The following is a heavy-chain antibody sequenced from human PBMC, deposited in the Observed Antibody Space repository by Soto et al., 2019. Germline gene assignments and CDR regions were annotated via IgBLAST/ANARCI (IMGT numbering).Heavy chain of an antibody. D-gene: IGHD6-13*01. CDR1: GGTFSNYA. Sequence: QVQLVQSGAELKKPGSSVKVSCQASGGTFSNYAISWVRQAPGQGLEWMGKIIPIFGTTNYAQNFRGRVTITADEYSTTAYMELRSLRSDDTALYYCARELPPAPGSFREDALDIWGQGTTITVSS. J-gene: IGHJ3*02. CDR2: IIPIFGTT. CDR3: ARELPPAPGSFREDALDI. V-gene: IGHV1-69*15.